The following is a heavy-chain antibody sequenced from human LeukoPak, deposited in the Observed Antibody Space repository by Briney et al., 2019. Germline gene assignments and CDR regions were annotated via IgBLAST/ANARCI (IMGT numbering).Heavy chain of an antibody. CDR2: ISSSSSYM. J-gene: IGHJ4*02. D-gene: IGHD2-2*01. CDR3: AADIVVVPAAIGGSFDY. V-gene: IGHV3-21*01. Sequence: PGGSLRLSCAASGLTFSSYSMNGVRQAPGKGLDWVSPISSSSSYMYYADSVKGRFTISRDNAKKSLYLQMISLRAEDTAVYYCAADIVVVPAAIGGSFDYWGQGNLVSVFS. CDR1: GLTFSSYS.